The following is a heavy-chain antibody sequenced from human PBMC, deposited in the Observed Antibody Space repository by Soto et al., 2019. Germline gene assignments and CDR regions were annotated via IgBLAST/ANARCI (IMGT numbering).Heavy chain of an antibody. D-gene: IGHD2-15*01. Sequence: GSLRLSCAASGFTFSSYAMSWVRQAPGKGLVWVSRINGDGSSTSYADSVKGRFTISRDNAKNTLYLQMNSLRAEDTAVYYCARGYCSGGSCSPGGMDVWGQGTTVTVSS. CDR2: INGDGSST. J-gene: IGHJ6*02. CDR1: GFTFSSYA. CDR3: ARGYCSGGSCSPGGMDV. V-gene: IGHV3-74*01.